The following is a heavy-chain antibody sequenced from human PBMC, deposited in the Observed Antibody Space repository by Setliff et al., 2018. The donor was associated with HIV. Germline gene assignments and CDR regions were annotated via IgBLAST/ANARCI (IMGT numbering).Heavy chain of an antibody. CDR1: GYTFTSYY. V-gene: IGHV1-46*01. J-gene: IGHJ6*02. CDR3: ARIFGDQGYYYGMDV. Sequence: ASVKVSCKASGYTFTSYYMHWVRQAPGQGLEWMGIINPSGGSTSYAQKFQGRVTMTRDTSTSTAYMELSSLRSEDTAVYYCARIFGDQGYYYGMDVWGQGTTVTVSS. D-gene: IGHD3-3*01. CDR2: INPSGGST.